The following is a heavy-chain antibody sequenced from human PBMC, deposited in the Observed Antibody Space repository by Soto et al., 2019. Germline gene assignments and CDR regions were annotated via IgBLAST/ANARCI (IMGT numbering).Heavy chain of an antibody. J-gene: IGHJ5*02. D-gene: IGHD3-9*01. V-gene: IGHV4-4*02. Sequence: QVKLQESGPGLVKPSGNLFLTCAVSGGSINSNRWWTWVRQAPGKGLEWIGEIHDGGTTNYNLSLKSRVTLSIDESKNQFSLDMKSVSAADTAVYYCAGQWAAGYGAFDPWGQGILVTVSS. CDR2: IHDGGTT. CDR3: AGQWAAGYGAFDP. CDR1: GGSINSNRW.